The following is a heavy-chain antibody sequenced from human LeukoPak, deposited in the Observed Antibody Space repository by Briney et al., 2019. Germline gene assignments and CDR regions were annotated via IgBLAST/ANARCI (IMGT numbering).Heavy chain of an antibody. CDR2: INHSGST. CDR3: ARGRARGVYDY. V-gene: IGHV4-34*01. CDR1: GGSFSGYY. J-gene: IGHJ4*02. D-gene: IGHD3-10*01. Sequence: SETLSLTCAVYGGSFSGYYWSWIRQPPGKGLEWIGEINHSGSTNYNPSLKSRVTTSVDTSKNQFSLKLSSVTAADTAVYYCARGRARGVYDYWGQGTLVTVSS.